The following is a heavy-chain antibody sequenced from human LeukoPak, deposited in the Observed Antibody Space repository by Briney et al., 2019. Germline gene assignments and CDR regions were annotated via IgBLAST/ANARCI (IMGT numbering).Heavy chain of an antibody. V-gene: IGHV4-30-4*01. D-gene: IGHD4-23*01. CDR1: GGSISSGDYY. Sequence: SQTLSLTCTVSGGSISSGDYYWRWIRQPPGKGLEWIGYIYYRGSTYYNPSLTSRVTISVDTSKNQFALKLSYVTAADTAVYYCARAYGGNSGWFGPWGQGTLVNVSS. CDR3: ARAYGGNSGWFGP. J-gene: IGHJ5*02. CDR2: IYYRGST.